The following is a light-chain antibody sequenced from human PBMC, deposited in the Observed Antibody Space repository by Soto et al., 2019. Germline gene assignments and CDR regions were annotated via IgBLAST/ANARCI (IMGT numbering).Light chain of an antibody. V-gene: IGKV3-20*01. J-gene: IGKJ1*01. CDR2: GAS. CDR1: QSVANSY. CDR3: QQYGSSPWT. Sequence: EIVLTQSPGTLSLSPGDRATLSCMASQSVANSYIAWYQQKPGQAPRLLIYGASSRVTGIPDRFTGSGSGTDFTLTITRLEPEDFAVYHCQQYGSSPWTFGQGTKVEIK.